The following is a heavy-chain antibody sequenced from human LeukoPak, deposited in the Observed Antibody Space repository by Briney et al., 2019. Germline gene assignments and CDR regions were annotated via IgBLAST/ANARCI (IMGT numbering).Heavy chain of an antibody. J-gene: IGHJ6*03. CDR1: GFTFSSYG. Sequence: PGGSLRLSCAASGFTFSSYGMDWVRQAPGKGLEWVAFIRYDGSNKYYADSVKGRFTISRDNSKNTLYLQMNSLRAEDTAVYYGAKLYEQLAYYYYYYMDVWGKGTTVTVSS. V-gene: IGHV3-30*02. CDR2: IRYDGSNK. CDR3: AKLYEQLAYYYYYYMDV. D-gene: IGHD6-6*01.